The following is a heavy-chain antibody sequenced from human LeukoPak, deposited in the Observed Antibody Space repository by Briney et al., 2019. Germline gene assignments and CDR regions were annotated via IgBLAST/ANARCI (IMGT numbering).Heavy chain of an antibody. Sequence: FSDAWMSWIRQPPGMGLEWIGEINHSGSTNYNPSLKSRVTISVDTSKNQFSLKLSSVTASDTAVYYCARGTYSSSFDYWGQGTLVTVSS. J-gene: IGHJ4*02. D-gene: IGHD6-6*01. CDR3: ARGTYSSSFDY. V-gene: IGHV4-34*01. CDR1: FSDAW. CDR2: INHSGST.